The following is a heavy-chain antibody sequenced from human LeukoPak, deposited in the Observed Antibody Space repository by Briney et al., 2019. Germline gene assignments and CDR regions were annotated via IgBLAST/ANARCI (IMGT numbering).Heavy chain of an antibody. V-gene: IGHV4-34*01. D-gene: IGHD6-13*01. Sequence: PSETLSLTCAVYGGSFSGYYWSWIRQPPGKGLEWIGEINHSGSTNYNPSLKSRVTISVDTSKNQFSLKLSSVTAADTAVYYCACGGYSSSWYGGYWGQGTLITVSS. J-gene: IGHJ4*02. CDR3: ACGGYSSSWYGGY. CDR1: GGSFSGYY. CDR2: INHSGST.